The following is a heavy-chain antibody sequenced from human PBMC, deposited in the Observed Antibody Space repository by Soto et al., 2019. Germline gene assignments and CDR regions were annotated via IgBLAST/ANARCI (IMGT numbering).Heavy chain of an antibody. CDR3: TRRAAAAAVVPYGMDV. J-gene: IGHJ6*02. Sequence: PGGSLRFSCAASGFTFSGSAMHWVRQASGKGLEWVGRIRSKANSYATAYAASVKGRFTISRDDSKNTAYLQMNSLKTEDTAVYYCTRRAAAAAVVPYGMDVWGQGTTVTVSS. CDR1: GFTFSGSA. CDR2: IRSKANSYAT. D-gene: IGHD6-13*01. V-gene: IGHV3-73*01.